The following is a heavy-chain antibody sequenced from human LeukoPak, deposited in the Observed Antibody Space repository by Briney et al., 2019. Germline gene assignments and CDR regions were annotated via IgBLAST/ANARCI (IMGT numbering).Heavy chain of an antibody. Sequence: GGSLRLSCAASGFTFSTYAMSWVRQAPGKGLEWVSGVSGSGSITYYADSVKGRFTISRDNSKNTLYLQMNSLRAEDTAVYYCAKDIQFRDYDILTGYYGAGAFDIWGQGTMVTVSS. CDR2: VSGSGSIT. CDR3: AKDIQFRDYDILTGYYGAGAFDI. D-gene: IGHD3-9*01. V-gene: IGHV3-23*01. CDR1: GFTFSTYA. J-gene: IGHJ3*02.